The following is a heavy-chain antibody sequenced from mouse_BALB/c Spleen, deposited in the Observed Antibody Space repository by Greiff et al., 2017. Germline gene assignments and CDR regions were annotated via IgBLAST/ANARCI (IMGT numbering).Heavy chain of an antibody. D-gene: IGHD2-14*01. Sequence: EVKLMESGGDLVKPGGSLKLSCAASGFTFSSYGMSWVRQTPDKRLEWVATISSGGSYTYYPDSVKGRFTISRDNAKNTLYLQMSSLKSEDTAMYYCARLYRYDEGFAYWGQGTLVTVSA. J-gene: IGHJ3*01. CDR1: GFTFSSYG. V-gene: IGHV5-6*01. CDR3: ARLYRYDEGFAY. CDR2: ISSGGSYT.